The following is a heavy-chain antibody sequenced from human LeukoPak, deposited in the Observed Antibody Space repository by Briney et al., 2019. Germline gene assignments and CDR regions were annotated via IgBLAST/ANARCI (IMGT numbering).Heavy chain of an antibody. Sequence: PGGSLRLSCAASGFTVSSNYMSWVRQAPGKGREWVSLIYSGGSTSYADSVKGRFTFSRDNSKYTLYLQMDSLRAEDTAVYYCARDRVNWNDVGGLFDYWGQGTLVTVSS. D-gene: IGHD1-1*01. J-gene: IGHJ4*02. V-gene: IGHV3-53*01. CDR2: IYSGGST. CDR1: GFTVSSNY. CDR3: ARDRVNWNDVGGLFDY.